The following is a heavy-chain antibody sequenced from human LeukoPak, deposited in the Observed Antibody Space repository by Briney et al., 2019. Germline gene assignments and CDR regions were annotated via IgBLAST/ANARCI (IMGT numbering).Heavy chain of an antibody. CDR2: FHFSGST. CDR3: ARPFQDYDKGTFFYFFDF. CDR1: GASISSYY. V-gene: IGHV4-59*04. Sequence: SETLSLTCTVSGASISSYYWSWIRQPPGKGLEWIGTFHFSGSTYYNPSLKSRVTISVDTSKNSVSLMLRSVTAADTAVYFCARPFQDYDKGTFFYFFDFWGQGILVTVSS. J-gene: IGHJ4*02. D-gene: IGHD3-22*01.